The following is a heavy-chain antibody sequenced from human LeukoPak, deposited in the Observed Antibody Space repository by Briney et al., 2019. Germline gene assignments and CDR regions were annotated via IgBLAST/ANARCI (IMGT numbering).Heavy chain of an antibody. Sequence: GGSLRLSCAASGFTFSSYEMNWVRQAPGKRLEWVSAISGSGGSTNYVDSVKGRFTISRDNSKNTLYLQMNSLRAEDTALYYCAKDPRITKNYYYYYYMDVWGKGTTVTVSS. CDR1: GFTFSSYE. CDR3: AKDPRITKNYYYYYYMDV. V-gene: IGHV3-23*01. J-gene: IGHJ6*03. D-gene: IGHD3-3*01. CDR2: ISGSGGST.